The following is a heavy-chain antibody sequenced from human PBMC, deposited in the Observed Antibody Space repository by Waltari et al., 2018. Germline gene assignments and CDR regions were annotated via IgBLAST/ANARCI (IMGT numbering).Heavy chain of an antibody. D-gene: IGHD2-21*02. J-gene: IGHJ3*02. CDR3: AAIRGGDVKGAFDI. Sequence: EVQLVESGGVVVQPGGSLRLSCAASGFTFDDYAMHWVRQAPGKGPEWVSLISWDGGSTYYADSVKGRVTISRDNSKNSLYLQMNSRRAEDTALYYCAAIRGGDVKGAFDIWGQGTMVTVSS. V-gene: IGHV3-43D*04. CDR1: GFTFDDYA. CDR2: ISWDGGST.